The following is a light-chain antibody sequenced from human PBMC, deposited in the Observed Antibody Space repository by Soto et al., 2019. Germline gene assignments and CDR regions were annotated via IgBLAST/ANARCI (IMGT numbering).Light chain of an antibody. V-gene: IGLV4-60*03. CDR3: ETWDSNTHV. J-gene: IGLJ1*01. CDR2: LEGSGSY. CDR1: SGHSSCI. Sequence: QPVLTQSSSASASLGSSVKLTCTLSSGHSSCIIAWHQQQPGKAPRYLMKLEGSGSYNKGSGVPDRFSGSSSGADRYLTISNLQSEDEADYYCETWDSNTHVFGTGTKVTVL.